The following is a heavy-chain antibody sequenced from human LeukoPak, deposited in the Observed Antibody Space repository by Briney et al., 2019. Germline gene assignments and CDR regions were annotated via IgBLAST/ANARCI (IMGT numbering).Heavy chain of an antibody. V-gene: IGHV3-43D*03. CDR2: ISWDGGSN. Sequence: RPGGSLRLSCAASGFTFDDYGMHWVRHAPGKGLEWVSLISWDGGSNYYADSVKGRFTISRDNSKNSLYLQMNSLRAEDTALYYCAKAMVRGPGDAFDIWGQGTKVTVSA. CDR1: GFTFDDYG. CDR3: AKAMVRGPGDAFDI. D-gene: IGHD3-10*01. J-gene: IGHJ3*02.